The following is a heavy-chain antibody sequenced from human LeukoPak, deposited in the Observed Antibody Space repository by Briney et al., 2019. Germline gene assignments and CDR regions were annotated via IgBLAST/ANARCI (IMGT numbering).Heavy chain of an antibody. CDR1: GYTFTSYD. CDR3: ARAPSWGITAASYYFDY. Sequence: ASVKVSCKASGYTFTSYDINWVRQATGQGLEWMGWMNPNSGNTGYAQKFQGRVTITRNTSISTAYMELSSLRSEDTAVYCCARAPSWGITAASYYFDYWGQGTLVTVSS. D-gene: IGHD6-13*01. V-gene: IGHV1-8*03. CDR2: MNPNSGNT. J-gene: IGHJ4*02.